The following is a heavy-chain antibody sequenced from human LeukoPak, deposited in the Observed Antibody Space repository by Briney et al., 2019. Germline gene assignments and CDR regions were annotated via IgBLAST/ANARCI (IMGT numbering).Heavy chain of an antibody. Sequence: GGSLRLSCAASGFTFSSYAMNWVRQAPGKGLEWVSAISGSGGSTYYADSVKGRFTISRDNSKNTLYLQMNSLRAEDTAVYYCAKDGGGYDILTGYYTKYYFDYWGQGTLVTVSS. CDR3: AKDGGGYDILTGYYTKYYFDY. V-gene: IGHV3-23*01. J-gene: IGHJ4*02. CDR2: ISGSGGST. CDR1: GFTFSSYA. D-gene: IGHD3-9*01.